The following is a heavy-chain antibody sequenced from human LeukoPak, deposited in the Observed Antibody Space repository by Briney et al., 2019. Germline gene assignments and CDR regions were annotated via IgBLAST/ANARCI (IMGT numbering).Heavy chain of an antibody. Sequence: GASVKVSCKASGYTFTSYYMHWVRQAPGQGLEWMGIINPSGGSTSYAQKFQGRVTMTRDTSTSTVHMELSSLRSEDTAVYYCARAPAGYCSGGSCATFDYWGQGTLVTVSS. CDR3: ARAPAGYCSGGSCATFDY. CDR2: INPSGGST. D-gene: IGHD2-15*01. J-gene: IGHJ4*02. V-gene: IGHV1-46*01. CDR1: GYTFTSYY.